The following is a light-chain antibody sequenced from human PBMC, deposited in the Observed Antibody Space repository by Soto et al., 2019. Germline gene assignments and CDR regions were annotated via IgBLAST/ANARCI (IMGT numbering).Light chain of an antibody. CDR1: QSISSY. CDR3: QHSYSTPCT. V-gene: IGKV1-39*01. J-gene: IGKJ2*02. Sequence: DIQMTQSPSSLSASVGDRVTITCRASQSISSYLNWYQQKPGKAPKLLIYAASSLQSGVPSRFSGSGSGTDFTLTISNLQPEDFATYYCQHSYSTPCTFGQGTQLEIK. CDR2: AAS.